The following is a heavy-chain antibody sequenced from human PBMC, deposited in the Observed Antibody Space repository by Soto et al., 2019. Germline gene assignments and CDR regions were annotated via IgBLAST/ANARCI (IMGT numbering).Heavy chain of an antibody. CDR3: ARVEFITIFGVVPGPNWFDP. CDR1: GGSISSGGYY. V-gene: IGHV4-31*03. Sequence: PSETLSLTCTVSGGSISSGGYYWSWIRQHPGKGLEWIGYIYYSGSTYYNPSLKSRVTISVDTSKNQFSLKLSSVTAADAAVYYCARVEFITIFGVVPGPNWFDPWGQGTLVTVSS. D-gene: IGHD3-3*01. CDR2: IYYSGST. J-gene: IGHJ5*02.